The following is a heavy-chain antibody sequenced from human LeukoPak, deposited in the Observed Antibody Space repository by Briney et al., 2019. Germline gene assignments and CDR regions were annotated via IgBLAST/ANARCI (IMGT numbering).Heavy chain of an antibody. CDR3: AKYSSSWYYFDY. Sequence: GGSLRLSCAASGFTFDDYAMHWVRQAPGKGVEWVSLISGDGGSTYYADSVKGRFTISRDNSKNSLYLQMNSLRTEDTALYYCAKYSSSWYYFDYWGQGTLVTVSS. J-gene: IGHJ4*02. CDR2: ISGDGGST. CDR1: GFTFDDYA. V-gene: IGHV3-43*02. D-gene: IGHD6-13*01.